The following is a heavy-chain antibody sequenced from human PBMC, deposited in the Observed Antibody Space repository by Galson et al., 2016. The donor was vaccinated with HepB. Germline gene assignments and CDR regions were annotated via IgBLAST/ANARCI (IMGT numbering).Heavy chain of an antibody. V-gene: IGHV5-51*01. Sequence: QSGAEVKKPGESLRISCKASGYSFTDYWIAWVRQMPGKGLELMGIIYPGDSATKYSPSFQGQVTISADKSITTAYLQWRSLKASDTAMYYGARLTGASWGQGTLVTVSS. CDR1: GYSFTDYW. CDR3: ARLTGAS. J-gene: IGHJ4*02. CDR2: IYPGDSAT. D-gene: IGHD7-27*01.